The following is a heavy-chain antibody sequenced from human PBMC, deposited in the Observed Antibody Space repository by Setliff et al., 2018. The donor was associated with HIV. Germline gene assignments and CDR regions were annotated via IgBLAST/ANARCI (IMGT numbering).Heavy chain of an antibody. J-gene: IGHJ3*02. CDR2: IIPIFGTA. CDR3: AGGRRIQLWSYDAFDI. CDR1: GGTFSSYA. D-gene: IGHD5-18*01. Sequence: ASVKVSCKASGGTFSSYAISWVRQAPGQGLEWMGGIIPIFGTANYAQKFQGRVTITADESTSTAYMELSSLRSEDTAVYYCAGGRRIQLWSYDAFDIWGQGTMVTVSS. V-gene: IGHV1-69*13.